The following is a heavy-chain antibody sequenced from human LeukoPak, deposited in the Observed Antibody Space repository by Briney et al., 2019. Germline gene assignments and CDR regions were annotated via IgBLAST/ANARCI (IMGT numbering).Heavy chain of an antibody. Sequence: GGSLRLSCAASGFPFSLYAMNWVRQAPGKGLEWVSYINDDSTDIHYADSVKGRFSISRDNAKNSLYLQMDSLRAEDTAVYYCARGWLQWGYFDYWGQGTLVTVSS. J-gene: IGHJ4*02. V-gene: IGHV3-21*05. CDR3: ARGWLQWGYFDY. CDR2: INDDSTDI. D-gene: IGHD5-24*01. CDR1: GFPFSLYA.